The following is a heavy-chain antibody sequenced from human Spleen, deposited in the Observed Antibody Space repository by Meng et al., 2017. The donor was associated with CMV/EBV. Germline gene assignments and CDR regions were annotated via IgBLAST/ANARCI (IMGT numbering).Heavy chain of an antibody. CDR3: GVMTTVTTKPFDY. J-gene: IGHJ4*02. Sequence: LSLTCAASGFSFGDNYMAWIRQAPGKGLEWVSHISFSGRTIYYADSVKGRFTISRDNAKNSLFLQMNSLRAEDTAVYYCGVMTTVTTKPFDYWGQGTLVTVSS. V-gene: IGHV3-11*04. CDR1: GFSFGDNY. CDR2: ISFSGRTI. D-gene: IGHD4-17*01.